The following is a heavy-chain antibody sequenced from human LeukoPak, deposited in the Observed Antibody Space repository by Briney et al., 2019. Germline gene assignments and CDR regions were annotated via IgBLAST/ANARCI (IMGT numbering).Heavy chain of an antibody. V-gene: IGHV4-59*08. CDR1: GGSISRYY. CDR3: ARHLSTPGGAGGWFDP. D-gene: IGHD1-26*01. J-gene: IGHJ5*02. Sequence: SETLSFTCTVSGGSISRYYWSWIRQPPGKGLEWIGYIYYSGSTNYNPSLKSRVTISVDTSKNQFSLKLSSVTAADTAVYYCARHLSTPGGAGGWFDPWGQGTLVTVSS. CDR2: IYYSGST.